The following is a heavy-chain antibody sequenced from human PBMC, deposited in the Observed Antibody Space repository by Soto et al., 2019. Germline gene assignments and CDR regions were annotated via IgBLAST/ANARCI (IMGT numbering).Heavy chain of an antibody. Sequence: QVQLVESGGGVVQPGRSLRLSCAASGFTFSSYAMHWVRQAPGKGLEWVAVISYDGSNKYYADSVKGRITISRDNSKNTLYLQMNSLRAEDTAVYYCARGIAVAGPRLDYWGQGTLVTVSS. CDR2: ISYDGSNK. J-gene: IGHJ4*02. V-gene: IGHV3-30-3*01. D-gene: IGHD6-19*01. CDR1: GFTFSSYA. CDR3: ARGIAVAGPRLDY.